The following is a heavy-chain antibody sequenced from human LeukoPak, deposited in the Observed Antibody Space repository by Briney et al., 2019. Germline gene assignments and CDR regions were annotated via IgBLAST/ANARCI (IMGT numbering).Heavy chain of an antibody. CDR2: INPSGGST. V-gene: IGHV1-46*01. Sequence: ASVKVSCKASGYTFTSYYMHWVRQAPGQGLEWMGIINPSGGSTSYAQKFQGRVTITADESTSTAYMELSSLRSEDTAVYYCADGVRATMDVWGKGTTVTVSS. D-gene: IGHD2-8*01. CDR3: ADGVRATMDV. J-gene: IGHJ6*03. CDR1: GYTFTSYY.